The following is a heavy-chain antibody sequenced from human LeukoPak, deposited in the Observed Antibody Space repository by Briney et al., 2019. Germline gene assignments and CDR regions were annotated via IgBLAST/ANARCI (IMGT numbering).Heavy chain of an antibody. D-gene: IGHD6-13*01. Sequence: SVKVSCKASGGTFSSYAISWVRQAPGQGLEWMGGIIPIFGTANYAQKFRGRVTITTGESTSTAYMELSSLRSEDTAVYYCARREAAAGTVNWFDPWGQGTLVTVSS. CDR3: ARREAAAGTVNWFDP. CDR1: GGTFSSYA. CDR2: IIPIFGTA. V-gene: IGHV1-69*05. J-gene: IGHJ5*02.